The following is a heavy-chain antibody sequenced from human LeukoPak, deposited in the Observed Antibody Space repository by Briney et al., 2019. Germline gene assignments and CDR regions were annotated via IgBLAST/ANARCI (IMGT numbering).Heavy chain of an antibody. V-gene: IGHV1-69*13. CDR2: IIPVFNTA. J-gene: IGHJ4*02. CDR3: AKESVPAAMIPYFDY. D-gene: IGHD2-2*01. Sequence: SVKVSCKASGGTFSSYAISWVRQAPGQGLEWMGGIIPVFNTADQAQKFQDRVTITADESTSTAYMELSSLRSEDTAVYYCAKESVPAAMIPYFDYWGQGTLVTVSS. CDR1: GGTFSSYA.